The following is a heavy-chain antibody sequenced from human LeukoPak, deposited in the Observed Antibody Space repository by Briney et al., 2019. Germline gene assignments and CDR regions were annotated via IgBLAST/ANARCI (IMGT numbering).Heavy chain of an antibody. CDR2: TYYKSKWYS. CDR1: GDSVSSNTAT. V-gene: IGHV6-1*01. D-gene: IGHD4-17*01. Sequence: SQTLSLTCVISGDSVSSNTATWNWIRQTPSRGLEWLGRTYYKSKWYSDSAVFVQSRIAINPDTSKNQFSLKLSSVTAADTAVYYCARDIHTRLRAHDAFDIWGQGTMVTVSS. CDR3: ARDIHTRLRAHDAFDI. J-gene: IGHJ3*02.